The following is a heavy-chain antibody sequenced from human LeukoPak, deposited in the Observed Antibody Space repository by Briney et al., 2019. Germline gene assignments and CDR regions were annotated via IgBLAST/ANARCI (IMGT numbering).Heavy chain of an antibody. Sequence: GGSLRLSCAASGFTFSSYAMHWVRQAPGKGLEWVAVISYDGSNKYYADSVKGRFTISRDNSKNTLYLQMNSLRAEDTAVYYCASGYSYGNFFDYWGPGALVTVSS. J-gene: IGHJ4*02. CDR2: ISYDGSNK. D-gene: IGHD5-18*01. V-gene: IGHV3-30*04. CDR3: ASGYSYGNFFDY. CDR1: GFTFSSYA.